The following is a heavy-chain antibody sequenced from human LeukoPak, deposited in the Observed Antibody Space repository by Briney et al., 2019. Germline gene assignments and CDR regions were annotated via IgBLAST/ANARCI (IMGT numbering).Heavy chain of an antibody. J-gene: IGHJ2*01. CDR1: GFTFRNYG. CDR3: ARNSIGYCSGANCYSSWYFDG. D-gene: IGHD2-15*01. Sequence: PGGSLRLSCAASGFTFRNYGMSWVRQAPGKGLEWGSSINDGGSNTSYADSVKGRFTISRDNSKNTLYVQMNSQRAEDTAVYYCARNSIGYCSGANCYSSWYFDGWGRGNLVTVS. V-gene: IGHV3-23*01. CDR2: INDGGSNT.